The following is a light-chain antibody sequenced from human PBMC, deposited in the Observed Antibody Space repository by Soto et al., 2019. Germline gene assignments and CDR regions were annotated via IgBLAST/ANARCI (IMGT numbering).Light chain of an antibody. V-gene: IGKV1-39*01. CDR3: QQHVSFPRS. Sequence: DIQMTQSPSSLSASVGDRVTITCRASQSISSYLNWYQQKPGKAPKLLIYAASSLQSGVPSRFSGSGSGTEFTLTISSLQPEDFATYYCQQHVSFPRSFGQGTKLEIK. CDR2: AAS. J-gene: IGKJ2*01. CDR1: QSISSY.